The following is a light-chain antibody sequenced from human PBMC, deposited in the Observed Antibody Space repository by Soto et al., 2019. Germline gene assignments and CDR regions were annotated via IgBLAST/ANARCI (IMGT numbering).Light chain of an antibody. CDR3: MQSLHTPPT. Sequence: DIVMTQSPLPLPVTPGEPASISCRASQSLLHSDGYNYVDWYLQKPGQSPQLLIYLGSNRASGVPDRLSGSGLGTDFTLKISRVEAEDVGVYFCMQSLHTPPTFGGGTKVEIK. CDR2: LGS. J-gene: IGKJ4*01. CDR1: QSLLHSDGYNY. V-gene: IGKV2-28*01.